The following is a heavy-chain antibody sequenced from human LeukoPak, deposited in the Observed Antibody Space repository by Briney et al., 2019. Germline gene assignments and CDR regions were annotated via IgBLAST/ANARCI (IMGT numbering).Heavy chain of an antibody. V-gene: IGHV4-39*07. CDR3: ARVTTVTTVYYYYYMDV. CDR2: IYYSGST. Sequence: PGGTLRLSCAASGFTFSSYAMNWVRQPPGKGLEWIGSIYYSGSTYYNPSLKSRVTISVDTSKNQFSLKLSSVTAADTAVYYCARVTTVTTVYYYYYMDVWGKGTTVTVSS. D-gene: IGHD4-17*01. J-gene: IGHJ6*03. CDR1: GFTFSSYA.